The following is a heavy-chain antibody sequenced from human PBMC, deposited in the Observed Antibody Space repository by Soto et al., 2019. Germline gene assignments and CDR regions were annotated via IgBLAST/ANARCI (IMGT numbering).Heavy chain of an antibody. CDR2: IIPILGIA. V-gene: IGHV1-69*02. CDR3: ANGCGGSDCIFDN. CDR1: GGTFSSYT. J-gene: IGHJ4*02. Sequence: SVKVSCKASGGTFSSYTISWVRQAPGQGLEWMGRIIPILGIANYAQKFQGRVTITADNSKNTLYLQMNSLRAEDTAVYYCANGCGGSDCIFDNWGQGTLVTVSS. D-gene: IGHD2-21*01.